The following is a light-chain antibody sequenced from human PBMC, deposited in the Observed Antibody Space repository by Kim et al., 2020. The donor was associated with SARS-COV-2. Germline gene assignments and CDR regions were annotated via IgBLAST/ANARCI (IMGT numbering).Light chain of an antibody. Sequence: DIQMTQSPSAMSASEGDRVTITCRASQGINSFLVWFQQKPGKVPKRLIFAASSLQRGVPSRFSGRGSGTEFTLTITNLQPEDFATYYCKEHESYPDTLGQGTRLEI. V-gene: IGKV1-17*03. CDR2: AAS. CDR1: QGINSF. CDR3: KEHESYPDT. J-gene: IGKJ2*01.